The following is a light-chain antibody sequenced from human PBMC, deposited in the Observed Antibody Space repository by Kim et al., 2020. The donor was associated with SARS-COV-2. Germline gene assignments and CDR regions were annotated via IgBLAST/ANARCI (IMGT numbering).Light chain of an antibody. Sequence: PASISCRSRQSLVCGDGNTYLDWFHQRTGQSPRRLMYKVSNRDAGVPGRFSGSGSGTDFTLQISRVEAEDVGVYYCMQDTHWPFTFGRGTKVDIK. CDR2: KVS. CDR3: MQDTHWPFT. V-gene: IGKV2-30*01. CDR1: QSLVCGDGNTY. J-gene: IGKJ3*01.